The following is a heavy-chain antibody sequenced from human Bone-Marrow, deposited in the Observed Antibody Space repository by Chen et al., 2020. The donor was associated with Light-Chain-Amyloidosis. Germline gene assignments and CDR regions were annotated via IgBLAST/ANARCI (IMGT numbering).Heavy chain of an antibody. J-gene: IGHJ5*02. CDR2: INPNSVGT. CDR1: GYTFTGNY. V-gene: IGHV1-2*02. Sequence: LVQSGAEVKKPGASVKVSCKASGYTFTGNYMHWVRQAPGQGLEWMGWINPNSVGTNYAQTFQGRVTMTRDTSISTAYXXXXXLRSXXTAVYYCARDVDYDSSGYSAPWGQGTLVTVSS. CDR3: ARDVDYDSSGYSAP. D-gene: IGHD3-22*01.